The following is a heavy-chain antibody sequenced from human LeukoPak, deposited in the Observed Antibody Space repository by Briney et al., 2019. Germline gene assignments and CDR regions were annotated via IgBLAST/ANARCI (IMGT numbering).Heavy chain of an antibody. D-gene: IGHD2-21*02. CDR2: IKQDGSEK. CDR1: GFTFSSYW. CDR3: AKDRVRAHIVVVTAIWVAFDI. V-gene: IGHV3-7*03. Sequence: GGSLRLSCAASGFTFSSYWMSWVRQAPGKGLEWVANIKQDGSEKYYVDSVKGRFTISRGNAKNSLYLQMNSLRAEDTAVYYCAKDRVRAHIVVVTAIWVAFDIWGQGTMVTVSS. J-gene: IGHJ3*02.